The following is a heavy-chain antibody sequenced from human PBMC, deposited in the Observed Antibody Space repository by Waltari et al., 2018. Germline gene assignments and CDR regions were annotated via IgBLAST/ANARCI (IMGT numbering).Heavy chain of an antibody. V-gene: IGHV1-69*08. D-gene: IGHD3-10*01. CDR1: GGTFSSYA. CDR3: ATLGGTMVQGAPAPKISMDV. CDR2: IIPIFGTA. J-gene: IGHJ6*02. Sequence: QVQLVQSGAEVKKPGSSVKVSCKASGGTFSSYAISWVRQAPGQGLEWMGRIIPIFGTANYAPKFHGRVTITADKATSTAYMELSSLRSEDTAVYYCATLGGTMVQGAPAPKISMDVWGQGTTVTVSS.